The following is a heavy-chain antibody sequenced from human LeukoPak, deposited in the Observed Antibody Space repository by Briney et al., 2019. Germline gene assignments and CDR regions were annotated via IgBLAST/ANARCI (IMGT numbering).Heavy chain of an antibody. CDR1: GFTFSNYA. CDR2: ITGSGGNT. CDR3: AKDPGWLVVGAFDI. J-gene: IGHJ3*02. V-gene: IGHV3-23*01. Sequence: GASLRLSCAASGFTFSNYAMSWVRQAPGKGLEWVSAITGSGGNTYYADSVKGRFTISRDNSKNTLYLQMNSLRDEDTAVYYCAKDPGWLVVGAFDIWGQGTMVTVSS. D-gene: IGHD3-22*01.